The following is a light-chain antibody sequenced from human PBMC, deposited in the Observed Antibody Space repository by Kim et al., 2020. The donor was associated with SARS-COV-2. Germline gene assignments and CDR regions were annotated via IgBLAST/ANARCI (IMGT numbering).Light chain of an antibody. Sequence: RSTRHRDSIRRNYEGSYQQQPGKAPGLVVYGNKNRRPGSPDRCSGCSSGSNASLSIIGGPPEEEADYYCCPWEGSGSNVVFGGGTQVTVL. J-gene: IGLJ2*01. CDR2: GNK. CDR1: SIRRNY. CDR3: CPWEGSGSNVV. V-gene: IGLV3-19*01.